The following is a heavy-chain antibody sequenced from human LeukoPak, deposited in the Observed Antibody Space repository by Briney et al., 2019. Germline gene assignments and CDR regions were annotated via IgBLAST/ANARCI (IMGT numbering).Heavy chain of an antibody. Sequence: SDTLSLTCAVSGYSISSSNWWGWIRQPPGKGLEWIGYIYYSGSTYYNPSLKSRVTMSVDTSKNQFSLKLSSVTAVDTAVYYCARTKGGYCSAGSCYGDAFDIWGQGTMVTVSS. CDR3: ARTKGGYCSAGSCYGDAFDI. D-gene: IGHD2-15*01. CDR1: GYSISSSNW. V-gene: IGHV4-28*01. J-gene: IGHJ3*02. CDR2: IYYSGST.